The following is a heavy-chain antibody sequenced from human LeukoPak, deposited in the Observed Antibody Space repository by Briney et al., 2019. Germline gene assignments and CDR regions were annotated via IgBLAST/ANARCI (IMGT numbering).Heavy chain of an antibody. CDR2: FYYSGNT. J-gene: IGHJ4*02. V-gene: IGHV4-39*01. CDR1: GGSISSSSYQ. Sequence: PSETLSLTCTVSGGSISSSSYQWGWIRQPPGKGLEWIVSFYYSGNTYYSPSLKSRVTVSVDTSKNLFSLNLTSVTAADTAVYYCARISIAVVPAYFDYWGQGTLVTVSS. CDR3: ARISIAVVPAYFDY. D-gene: IGHD2-2*01.